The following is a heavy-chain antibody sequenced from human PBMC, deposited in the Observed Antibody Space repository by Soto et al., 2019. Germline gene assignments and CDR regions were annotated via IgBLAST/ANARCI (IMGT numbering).Heavy chain of an antibody. Sequence: HPGGSLRLSCAASGFTFSGHYMDWVRQAPGKGLEWVGRIRDKANSYTTEYAASVKGRFIISRDESENSVYLQMNSLKTEDTAVYHCARGPHSGSPGGDRYYYGMDVWGQGTTVTVSS. V-gene: IGHV3-72*01. J-gene: IGHJ6*02. CDR1: GFTFSGHY. D-gene: IGHD1-26*01. CDR3: ARGPHSGSPGGDRYYYGMDV. CDR2: IRDKANSYTT.